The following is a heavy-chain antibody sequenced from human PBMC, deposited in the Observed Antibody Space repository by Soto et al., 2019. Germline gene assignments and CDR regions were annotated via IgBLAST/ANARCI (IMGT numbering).Heavy chain of an antibody. CDR1: GGSISSSSYY. Sequence: SETLSLTCTVSGGSISSSSYYWGWIRQPPGKGLEWIGSIYYSGSTYYNPSLKSRVTISVDTSKNQFSLKLSSVTAADTAVYYCARNLVVLNNYGMDVWGQGTTVTVSS. D-gene: IGHD2-8*01. J-gene: IGHJ6*02. CDR2: IYYSGST. V-gene: IGHV4-39*07. CDR3: ARNLVVLNNYGMDV.